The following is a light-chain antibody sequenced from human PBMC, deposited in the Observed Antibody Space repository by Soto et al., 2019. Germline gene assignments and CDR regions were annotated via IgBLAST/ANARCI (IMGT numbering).Light chain of an antibody. Sequence: EIVRTQSPATLSVSPGERATLSCRASESLSSAYLAWYQQKPGQAPRLLLYGASTRATGIPDRFSGSGSGTEFTLTISRLEPEDFAVYYCQQYGSSPLTFGGGTKVDIK. V-gene: IGKV3-20*01. CDR1: ESLSSAY. CDR3: QQYGSSPLT. J-gene: IGKJ4*01. CDR2: GAS.